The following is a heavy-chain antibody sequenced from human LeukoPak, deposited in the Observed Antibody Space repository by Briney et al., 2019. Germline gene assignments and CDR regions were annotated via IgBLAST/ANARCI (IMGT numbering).Heavy chain of an antibody. Sequence: PGGSLRLSCAASGFTFSDYYMSWIRQAPGKGLEWVSYISSSGSTIYYADSVKGRFTISRDNSKNMLYLQMNSLRAEDTAVYYCAKDASGTYPSDFDYWGQGTLVTVSS. J-gene: IGHJ4*02. CDR3: AKDASGTYPSDFDY. D-gene: IGHD3-3*01. CDR2: ISSSGSTI. V-gene: IGHV3-11*01. CDR1: GFTFSDYY.